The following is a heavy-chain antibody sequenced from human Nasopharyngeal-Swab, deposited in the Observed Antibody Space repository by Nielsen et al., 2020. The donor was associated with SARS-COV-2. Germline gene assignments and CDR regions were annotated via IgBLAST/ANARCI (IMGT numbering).Heavy chain of an antibody. Sequence: GGSLRLSCTASGFSFSIYSMNWVRQSPGKGLECVSSISSRSSYIYYADSVKGRFTISRDNAKNSLYLQMNSLRAEDTAVYYCAREGVDSASDYSEPFDIWGQGTMVTVSS. CDR1: GFSFSIYS. CDR2: ISSRSSYI. D-gene: IGHD5-12*01. V-gene: IGHV3-21*01. CDR3: AREGVDSASDYSEPFDI. J-gene: IGHJ3*02.